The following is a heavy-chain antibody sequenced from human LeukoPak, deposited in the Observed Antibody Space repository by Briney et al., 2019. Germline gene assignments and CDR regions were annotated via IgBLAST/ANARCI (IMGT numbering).Heavy chain of an antibody. CDR1: GFTFSSYS. Sequence: GSLRLSCAASGFTFSSYSMNWVRQPPGKGLEWIGYIYHSGSTYYNPSLKSRVTISVDTSKNQFSLKLSSVTAADTAVYYCARVPNHYYDSSSYFDYWGQGTLVTVSS. J-gene: IGHJ4*02. CDR2: IYHSGST. CDR3: ARVPNHYYDSSSYFDY. V-gene: IGHV4-4*02. D-gene: IGHD3-22*01.